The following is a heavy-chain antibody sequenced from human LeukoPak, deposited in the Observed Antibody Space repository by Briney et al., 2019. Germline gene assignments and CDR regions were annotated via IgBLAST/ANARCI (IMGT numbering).Heavy chain of an antibody. J-gene: IGHJ4*02. CDR2: IYSGGST. Sequence: GGSLRLSCAASGFTFSSNYMSWVRQAPGKGLEWVSVIYSGGSTYYSDSVKSRFTISRDNSKNTLYLQMNSLRAEDTAVYYCARDEVGATFDYWGQGTLVTVSS. CDR1: GFTFSSNY. V-gene: IGHV3-66*02. D-gene: IGHD1-26*01. CDR3: ARDEVGATFDY.